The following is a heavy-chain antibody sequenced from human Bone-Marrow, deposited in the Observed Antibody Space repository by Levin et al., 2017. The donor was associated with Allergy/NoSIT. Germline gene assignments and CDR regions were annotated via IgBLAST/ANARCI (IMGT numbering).Heavy chain of an antibody. D-gene: IGHD3-10*01. Sequence: GGSLRLSCAASGFTVSSNYMSWVRQAPGKGPEWVSVIYSGGSTYYADSVKGRFTISRDNSKNTLSLQLNSLRAEDTAVYYCARGWFGELLSHWGQGTLVTVSS. CDR2: IYSGGST. J-gene: IGHJ4*02. V-gene: IGHV3-53*01. CDR1: GFTVSSNY. CDR3: ARGWFGELLSH.